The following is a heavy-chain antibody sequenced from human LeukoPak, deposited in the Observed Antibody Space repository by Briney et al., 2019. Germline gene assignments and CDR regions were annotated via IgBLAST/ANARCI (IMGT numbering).Heavy chain of an antibody. CDR2: INTNTGNP. CDR1: GYTFTSYY. V-gene: IGHV7-4-1*02. Sequence: ASVKVSCKASGYTFTSYYMHWVRQAPGQGLEWMGWINTNTGNPTYAQGFTGRFVFSLDTSVSTAYLQISSLKAEDTAVYYCARGLYYDFWSGYYTGTQVDYWGQGTLVTVSS. D-gene: IGHD3-3*01. CDR3: ARGLYYDFWSGYYTGTQVDY. J-gene: IGHJ4*02.